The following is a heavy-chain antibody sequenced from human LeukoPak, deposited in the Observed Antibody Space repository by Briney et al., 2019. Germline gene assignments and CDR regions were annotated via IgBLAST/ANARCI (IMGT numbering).Heavy chain of an antibody. D-gene: IGHD3-10*01. Sequence: SVKVSCKASGGTFSSYAISWVRQAPGQGLEWMGGIIPIFGTANYAQKFQGRVTITADESTSTAYMELSSLRSEDTAVYYCASRYYGSGYFYYYYYMDVWGRGTTVTVSS. V-gene: IGHV1-69*13. J-gene: IGHJ6*03. CDR2: IIPIFGTA. CDR3: ASRYYGSGYFYYYYYMDV. CDR1: GGTFSSYA.